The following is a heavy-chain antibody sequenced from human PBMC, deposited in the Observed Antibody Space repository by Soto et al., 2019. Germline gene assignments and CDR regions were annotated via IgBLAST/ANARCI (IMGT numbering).Heavy chain of an antibody. CDR3: ARGFYRAADDY. D-gene: IGHD6-13*01. CDR2: INHSGST. Sequence: PSETLSLTCAVYGGSFSGYYWSWIRQPPGKGLEWIGEINHSGSTNYNPSLKSRVTISVDTSKNQFSLKLSSVTAADTAVYYCARGFYRAADDYWGQGTLVTVS. V-gene: IGHV4-34*01. CDR1: GGSFSGYY. J-gene: IGHJ4*02.